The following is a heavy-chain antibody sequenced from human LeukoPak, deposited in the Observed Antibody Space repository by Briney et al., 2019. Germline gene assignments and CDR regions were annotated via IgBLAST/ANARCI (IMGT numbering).Heavy chain of an antibody. V-gene: IGHV3-11*01. CDR2: ISSSGSTI. Sequence: GGSLRLSCAASGFTFSDYYMSWIRQAPGKGLEWVSYISSSGSTIYYADSVKGRFTISRDHAKNSLYLQMNSLRAEDTAVYYCAGLPPYYYYYMDVWGKGTTVTVSS. CDR3: AGLPPYYYYYMDV. CDR1: GFTFSDYY. J-gene: IGHJ6*03.